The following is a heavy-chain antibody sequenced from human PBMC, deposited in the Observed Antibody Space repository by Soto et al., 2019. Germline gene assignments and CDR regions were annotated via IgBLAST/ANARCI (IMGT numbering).Heavy chain of an antibody. CDR1: GFTFSSYA. CDR2: IISGGGST. J-gene: IGHJ4*02. V-gene: IGHV3-23*01. Sequence: PGGSLRLSCAASGFTFSSYAMSWVRQAPGKGLEWVSAIISGGGSTYYADSVKGRFTISRDNSKNTVDLQMNSLRIEDTAVYYCAKNLHYFDYWGQGTLVTVSS. CDR3: AKNLHYFDY.